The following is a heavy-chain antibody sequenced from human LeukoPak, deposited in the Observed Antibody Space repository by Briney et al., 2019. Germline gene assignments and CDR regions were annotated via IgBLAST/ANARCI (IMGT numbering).Heavy chain of an antibody. J-gene: IGHJ4*02. D-gene: IGHD2-2*01. V-gene: IGHV4-31*03. CDR1: GGSISSGGYY. CDR2: IYYSGST. CDR3: ARATSTSCYAI. Sequence: SETLSLTCTVSGGSISSGGYYWTWIRQHPGKGLEWIGYIYYSGSTYYNPSLKSRVTISVDTTKTQFSLKLTSVTVADTAVYYCARATSTSCYAIWGQGVLVTVSS.